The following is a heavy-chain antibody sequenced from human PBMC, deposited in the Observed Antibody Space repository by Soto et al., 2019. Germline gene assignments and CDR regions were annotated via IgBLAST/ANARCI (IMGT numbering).Heavy chain of an antibody. Sequence: PGGSLRLSCAASGFTFSSFAMNWVRQAPGKGLEWVSSISSSSIYIFYADSVKGRFTISRDNAQNSLYLHMNSLRAEDTAVYYCARMKDYDFWGGPSDYWGQGTLVTVS. V-gene: IGHV3-21*06. CDR1: GFTFSSFA. CDR3: ARMKDYDFWGGPSDY. J-gene: IGHJ4*02. D-gene: IGHD3-3*01. CDR2: ISSSSIYI.